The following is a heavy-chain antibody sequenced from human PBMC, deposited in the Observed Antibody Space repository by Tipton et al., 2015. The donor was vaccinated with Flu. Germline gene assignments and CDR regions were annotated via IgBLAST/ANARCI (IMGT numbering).Heavy chain of an antibody. J-gene: IGHJ1*01. D-gene: IGHD6-19*01. CDR2: IYSSGST. Sequence: TLFLTCTVSGASISSRSYYWGWIRQPPGKGLEWIGCIYSSGSTYYNPSLKSRVTISLDTSKNQFSLKLSSVTAADTAVYYCAREKDSSGSEYFQHWGQGTLVTVSS. V-gene: IGHV4-39*07. CDR3: AREKDSSGSEYFQH. CDR1: GASISSRSYY.